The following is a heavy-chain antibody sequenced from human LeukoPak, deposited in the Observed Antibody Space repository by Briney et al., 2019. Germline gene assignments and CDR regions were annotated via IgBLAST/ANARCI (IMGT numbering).Heavy chain of an antibody. J-gene: IGHJ4*02. CDR1: GYSISRGNH. CDR3: ASLVRYQNGNFDY. CDR2: IFPSGTP. V-gene: IGHV4-38-2*01. D-gene: IGHD2-2*01. Sequence: NPSETLSLTCAVSGYSISRGNHWGWIRQPPEEGLEWIGSIFPSGTPYYNPSLKSRVTLSIDTSKNQFSLNLSAVTAADTAVYYCASLVRYQNGNFDYWGQGILVTVSS.